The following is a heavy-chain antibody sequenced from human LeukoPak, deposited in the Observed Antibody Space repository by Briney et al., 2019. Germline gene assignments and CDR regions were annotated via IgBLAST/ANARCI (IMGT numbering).Heavy chain of an antibody. CDR3: ARGSSGWSHAFDI. Sequence: GGSLRLSCAASGFTFSTYGMHWVRQAPGKGLEGVAVIWYDGSNKYYADSVKGRFTISRDNSKNTLYLQMNSLRAEDTAVYYCARGSSGWSHAFDIWGQGTMVTVSS. J-gene: IGHJ3*02. V-gene: IGHV3-33*01. D-gene: IGHD3-22*01. CDR2: IWYDGSNK. CDR1: GFTFSTYG.